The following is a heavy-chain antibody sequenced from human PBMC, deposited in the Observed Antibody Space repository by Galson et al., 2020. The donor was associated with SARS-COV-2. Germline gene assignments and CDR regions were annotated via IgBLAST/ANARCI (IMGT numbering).Heavy chain of an antibody. CDR3: ARQILTGYYSFYYFDF. CDR1: GGSISSSNYY. J-gene: IGHJ4*02. D-gene: IGHD3-9*01. CDR2: IYYTESN. Sequence: SETLSLTCTVSGGSISSSNYYWGWVRQPPGEGLEWIGSIYYTESNYYNPSLTSRVTMSVDTSRNQFSLKLSSVTAADTAVYYCARQILTGYYSFYYFDFWGQGTLVTVSS. V-gene: IGHV4-39*01.